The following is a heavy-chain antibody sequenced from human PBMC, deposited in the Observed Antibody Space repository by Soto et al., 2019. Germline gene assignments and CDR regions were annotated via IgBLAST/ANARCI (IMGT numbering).Heavy chain of an antibody. V-gene: IGHV4-39*02. CDR1: GGSISSSTYY. CDR3: ARPRGFRFSVAAVFEI. CDR2: IYNSGTT. D-gene: IGHD3-3*01. J-gene: IGHJ3*02. Sequence: SETLSLTCTVSGGSISSSTYYWGWIRQPPGKGLEWIGSIYNSGTTYYNPSLKSRVTISVDTSNNHFSLKMSSVTAADTAVYYCARPRGFRFSVAAVFEIWGQGTMVTVSS.